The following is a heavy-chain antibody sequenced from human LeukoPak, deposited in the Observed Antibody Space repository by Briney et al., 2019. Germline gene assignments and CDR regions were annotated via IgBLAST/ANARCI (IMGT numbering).Heavy chain of an antibody. CDR3: ARLAPDYADYWFDP. J-gene: IGHJ5*02. Sequence: GESLKISFKTCGYDFLSKLIGWVRQMPGKGLDWMGIIYPTDSITKYSPSFQGHATMSVDTSVNTAYLQWTSLKASDNDIEYYARLAPDYADYWFDPWGQGTLVTVSS. V-gene: IGHV5-51*01. CDR2: IYPTDSIT. CDR1: GYDFLSKL. D-gene: IGHD4-17*01.